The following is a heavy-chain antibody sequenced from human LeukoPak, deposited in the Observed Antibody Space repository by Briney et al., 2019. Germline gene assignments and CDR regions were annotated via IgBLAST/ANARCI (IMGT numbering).Heavy chain of an antibody. CDR2: IYYSGST. J-gene: IGHJ6*02. Sequence: PSETLSLTCTVSGGSISSYYWSWIRQPPGKGLEWIGYIYYSGSTNYNPSLKSRVTISVDTSKNQFSLKLSSVTAADTAVYYCARGGPNYGDYVNYYYYGMDVWGQGTTITVSS. CDR3: ARGGPNYGDYVNYYYYGMDV. D-gene: IGHD4-17*01. V-gene: IGHV4-59*01. CDR1: GGSISSYY.